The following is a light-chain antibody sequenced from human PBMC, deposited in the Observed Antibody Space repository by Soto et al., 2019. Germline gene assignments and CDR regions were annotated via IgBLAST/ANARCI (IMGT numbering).Light chain of an antibody. CDR3: TACDDVLSGVV. Sequence: QSVLTQPPSASGTPGQRVTISCTGNSCHIGTNYAYWYQQRPGTAPKLLIHRNNHRPSGVADRFSGSESGTSASVTITGLQSEEGADYSCTACDDVLSGVVFGGGTKLTVL. CDR2: RNN. CDR1: SCHIGTNY. J-gene: IGLJ2*01. V-gene: IGLV1-47*01.